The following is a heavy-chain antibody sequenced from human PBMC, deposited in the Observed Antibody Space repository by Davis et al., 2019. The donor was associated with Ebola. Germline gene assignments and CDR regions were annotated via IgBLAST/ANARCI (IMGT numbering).Heavy chain of an antibody. CDR2: IYPADSDT. D-gene: IGHD3-22*01. V-gene: IGHV5-51*01. CDR1: EYNFITYW. J-gene: IGHJ4*02. Sequence: KVSCKGSEYNFITYWIGWVRQIPGKGLEWMGIIYPADSDTRYSPSFQGPVTISADRSISTAYLKLMRLKASDTAIYYCARLNDYYDSSGPATFSDYWGQGTLVTVSS. CDR3: ARLNDYYDSSGPATFSDY.